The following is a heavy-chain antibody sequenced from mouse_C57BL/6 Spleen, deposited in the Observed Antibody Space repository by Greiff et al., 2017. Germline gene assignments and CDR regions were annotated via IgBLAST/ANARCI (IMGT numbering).Heavy chain of an antibody. D-gene: IGHD1-1*01. Sequence: QVQLLQPGAELVRPGSSVKLSCKASGYTFTSYWMHWVKQRPIPGLEWIGNIDPSDSETHYNQKFKDKATLTVDKSSRTAYMQLSSLTSEDSAVYYSARDLSTVVAPFDDWGQGTTLTVSS. CDR3: ARDLSTVVAPFDD. J-gene: IGHJ2*01. V-gene: IGHV1-52*01. CDR1: GYTFTSYW. CDR2: IDPSDSET.